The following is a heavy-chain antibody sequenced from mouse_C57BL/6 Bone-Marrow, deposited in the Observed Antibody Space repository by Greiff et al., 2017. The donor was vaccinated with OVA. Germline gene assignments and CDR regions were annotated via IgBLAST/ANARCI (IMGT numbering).Heavy chain of an antibody. CDR2: IYPGGGYT. D-gene: IGHD1-1*01. Sequence: LVESGAELVRPGTSVKMSCKASGYSFTNYWIGWAKQRPGHGLEWIGDIYPGGGYTNYNEKFKGKATLTADKSSSTDYMQFSRLTSEDVAIYYCARGGYYGSSPYYAIDYWGQGTSVTVSS. CDR1: GYSFTNYW. CDR3: ARGGYYGSSPYYAIDY. V-gene: IGHV1-63*01. J-gene: IGHJ4*01.